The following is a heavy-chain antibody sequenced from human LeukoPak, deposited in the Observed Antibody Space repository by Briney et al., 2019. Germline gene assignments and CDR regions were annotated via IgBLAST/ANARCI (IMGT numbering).Heavy chain of an antibody. CDR1: GGSFSGYY. CDR2: INHSGST. J-gene: IGHJ3*02. CDR3: VREYYYDSSGYWVRAFDI. V-gene: IGHV4-34*01. Sequence: PSETLSLTCAVYGGSFSGYYWSWIRQPPGKGLEWIGEINHSGSTNYNPSLKSRVTISVDRSKNQFSLKLSSVTAADTAVYYCVREYYYDSSGYWVRAFDIWGQGTMVTVSS. D-gene: IGHD3-22*01.